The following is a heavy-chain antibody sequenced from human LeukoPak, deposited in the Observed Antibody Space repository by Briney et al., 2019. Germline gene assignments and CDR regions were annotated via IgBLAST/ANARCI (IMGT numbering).Heavy chain of an antibody. Sequence: ASVKVSCKASGYTFTSYGISWVRQAPGQGLEWMGWISAYNGNANYAQKLQGRVTMTTDTSTSTAYMELRSLRSDDTAVYYCARDILGYYDSSGYHDYWGQGTLVTVSS. CDR2: ISAYNGNA. CDR1: GYTFTSYG. V-gene: IGHV1-18*01. J-gene: IGHJ4*02. D-gene: IGHD3-22*01. CDR3: ARDILGYYDSSGYHDY.